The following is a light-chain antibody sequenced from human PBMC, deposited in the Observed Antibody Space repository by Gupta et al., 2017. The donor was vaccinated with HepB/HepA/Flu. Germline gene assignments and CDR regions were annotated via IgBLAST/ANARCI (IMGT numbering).Light chain of an antibody. CDR1: NLGNKY. J-gene: IGLJ2*01. CDR3: QAWDSNTVV. Sequence: SYVLTQPPSVSVSPGQTASISCSGDNLGNKYVCWYQQRAGQSPVVVIHEDTKRPSGIPARFSGSNSGNTATLTISGTQAIDEADYYCQAWDSNTVVFGGGTKLTVL. V-gene: IGLV3-1*01. CDR2: EDT.